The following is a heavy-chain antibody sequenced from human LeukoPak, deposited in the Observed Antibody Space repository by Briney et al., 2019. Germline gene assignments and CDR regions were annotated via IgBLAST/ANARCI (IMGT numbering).Heavy chain of an antibody. J-gene: IGHJ4*02. D-gene: IGHD3-10*01. V-gene: IGHV3-30-3*01. CDR2: ISYDGSNK. CDR1: GFTFSSYA. Sequence: PGGSLRLSCAASGFTFSSYAMHWVRQAPGKGLEWVAVISYDGSNKYYADSVKGRFTISRDNSKNTLYLQMNSLRAEDTAVYYCARDLGMVRGVKDYWGQGTLVTVSS. CDR3: ARDLGMVRGVKDY.